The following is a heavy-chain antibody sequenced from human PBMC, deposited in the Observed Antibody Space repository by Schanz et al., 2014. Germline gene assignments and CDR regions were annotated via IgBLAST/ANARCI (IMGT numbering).Heavy chain of an antibody. J-gene: IGHJ3*02. CDR2: ISSDGTNK. D-gene: IGHD6-6*01. V-gene: IGHV3-30*03. CDR1: GFTFNSYG. Sequence: QVQLVESGGGVVQPGRSLRLSCAASGFTFNSYGMHWVRQAPGKGLNWVAVISSDGTNKYYADSVQGRFTLSKDFSKDTLYLQLTSLRPEDTAVYYCARLATSKSRLGDAVDIWGQGTMVTVSS. CDR3: ARLATSKSRLGDAVDI.